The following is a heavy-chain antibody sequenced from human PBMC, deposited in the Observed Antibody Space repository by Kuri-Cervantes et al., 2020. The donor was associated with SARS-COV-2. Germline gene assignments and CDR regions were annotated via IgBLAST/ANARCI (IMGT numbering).Heavy chain of an antibody. J-gene: IGHJ4*02. V-gene: IGHV3-21*01. CDR3: ARSYYDYIWGSYRPEALDY. CDR1: GFTFSSYS. D-gene: IGHD3-16*02. CDR2: ISSSSSYI. Sequence: LSLTCAASGFTFSSYSMNWVRQAPGKGLEWVSSISSSSSYIYYADSVKGRFTISRDNAKNTLYLQMNSLRAEDTAVYYCARSYYDYIWGSYRPEALDYWGQGTLVTVSS.